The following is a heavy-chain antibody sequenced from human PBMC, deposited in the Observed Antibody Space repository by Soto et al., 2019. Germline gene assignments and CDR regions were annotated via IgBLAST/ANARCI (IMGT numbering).Heavy chain of an antibody. CDR2: IGDDGSNK. CDR3: ARDLAVGATQTGDY. V-gene: IGHV3-33*01. D-gene: IGHD1-26*01. CDR1: GFTFSSYG. J-gene: IGHJ4*02. Sequence: GGSLRLSWAASGFTFSSYGMHWVRQAPGKGLEGVGVIGDDGSNKYYGDAVQGRFTISRDNSKNTLYLQMNSLRAEDTAVYYCARDLAVGATQTGDYWGQGT.